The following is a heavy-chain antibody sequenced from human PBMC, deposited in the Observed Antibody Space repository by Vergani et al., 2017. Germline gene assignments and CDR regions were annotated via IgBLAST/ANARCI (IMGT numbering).Heavy chain of an antibody. CDR1: GYTLTELS. Sequence: QVQLVQSGAEVKKPGASVKVSCKVSGYTLTELSMHWVRQAPGTGLEWMGGFDPEDGETIYAQKFQGRVTMTEDTSTDTAYMEPSSLRSEDTAVYYCATGSSGGSWKAYYYYGMDVWGQGTTVTVSS. D-gene: IGHD2-15*01. V-gene: IGHV1-24*01. CDR3: ATGSSGGSWKAYYYYGMDV. J-gene: IGHJ6*02. CDR2: FDPEDGET.